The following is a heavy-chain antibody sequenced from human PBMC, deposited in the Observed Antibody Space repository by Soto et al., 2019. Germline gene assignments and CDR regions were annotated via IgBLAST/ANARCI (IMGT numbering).Heavy chain of an antibody. CDR2: IGGDGGSP. V-gene: IGHV3-23*01. Sequence: GGSLRLSCAASGFTFSEYAMSWVRQAPGKGLEWVSVIGGDGGSPNYADSVKGRFTVSRDNSKSTLYLQMDSLRAEDTALYYCAKDSISRNGIYGPFDIGGQGTMVTVSS. D-gene: IGHD3-3*02. J-gene: IGHJ3*02. CDR1: GFTFSEYA. CDR3: AKDSISRNGIYGPFDI.